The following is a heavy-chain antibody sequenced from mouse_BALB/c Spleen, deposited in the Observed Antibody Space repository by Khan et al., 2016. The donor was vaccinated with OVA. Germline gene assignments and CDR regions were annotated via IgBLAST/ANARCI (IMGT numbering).Heavy chain of an antibody. Sequence: QVQLQQSGAELVKPGASVKLSCKASGYTFTSYWMHWVKQRPGQGLEWIGEINPSNGRTNYNEKFKSKATLTVDKSSNTAYMQLSSLTSEDSAVYDSSRSTMITTEFAYWGQGTLVTVSA. J-gene: IGHJ3*01. D-gene: IGHD2-4*01. CDR1: GYTFTSYW. CDR2: INPSNGRT. CDR3: SRSTMITTEFAY. V-gene: IGHV1S81*02.